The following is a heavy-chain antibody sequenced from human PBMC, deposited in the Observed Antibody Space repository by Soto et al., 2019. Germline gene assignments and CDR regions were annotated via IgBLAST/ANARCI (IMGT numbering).Heavy chain of an antibody. D-gene: IGHD2-15*01. V-gene: IGHV3-33*01. Sequence: PGGSLRLSCAASGFTFSSYGMHWVRQAPGKGLEWVAVIWYDGSNKYYADSVKGRFTISRDNSKNTLYLQMNSLRAEDTAVYYCARDPGGSCYFCMDVWGQGTTVTVSS. J-gene: IGHJ6*02. CDR2: IWYDGSNK. CDR1: GFTFSSYG. CDR3: ARDPGGSCYFCMDV.